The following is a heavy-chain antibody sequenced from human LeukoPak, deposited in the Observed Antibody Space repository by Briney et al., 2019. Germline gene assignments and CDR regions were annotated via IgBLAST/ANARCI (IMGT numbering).Heavy chain of an antibody. Sequence: ASVKVSCKATGYTFTSYDINWVRQATGQGLEWMGWMNPNSGNTGYAQKFQGRVTMTRNTSISTAYMELSSLRSEDTAVYYCARGKAVVRGVRYYYYYMDVCGKGTTVTISS. D-gene: IGHD3-10*01. J-gene: IGHJ6*03. CDR3: ARGKAVVRGVRYYYYYMDV. CDR2: MNPNSGNT. CDR1: GYTFTSYD. V-gene: IGHV1-8*01.